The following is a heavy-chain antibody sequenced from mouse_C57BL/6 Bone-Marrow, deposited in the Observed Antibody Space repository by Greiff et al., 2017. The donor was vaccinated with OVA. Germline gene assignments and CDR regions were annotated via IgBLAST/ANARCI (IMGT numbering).Heavy chain of an antibody. CDR2: IYPRSGNN. CDR1: GYTFTSYG. Sequence: QVQLQQSGAELARPGASVKLSCKASGYTFTSYGISWVKQRNGQGLEWIGEIYPRSGNNYYNEKLKGKATLTADKYSSTAYMELRSLSSEDSAVYFCARRRGAYDYGGAMDYWGQGTSVTVSS. D-gene: IGHD2-4*01. V-gene: IGHV1-81*01. CDR3: ARRRGAYDYGGAMDY. J-gene: IGHJ4*01.